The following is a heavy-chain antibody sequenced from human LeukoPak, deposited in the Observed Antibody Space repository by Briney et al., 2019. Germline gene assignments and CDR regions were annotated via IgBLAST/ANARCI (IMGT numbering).Heavy chain of an antibody. J-gene: IGHJ4*02. D-gene: IGHD6-6*01. CDR3: TTDGPYSRSSVDY. Sequence: GGSLRLSCAASGFTFSSYGMNWVRQAPGKGLEWVSAISGSGGSTYYADSVKGRFTISRDNSKNTLYLQMNSLKTEDTAVYYCTTDGPYSRSSVDYWGQGTLVTVSS. V-gene: IGHV3-23*01. CDR2: ISGSGGST. CDR1: GFTFSSYG.